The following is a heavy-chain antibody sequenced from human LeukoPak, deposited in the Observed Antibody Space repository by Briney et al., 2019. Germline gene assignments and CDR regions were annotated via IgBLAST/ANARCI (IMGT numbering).Heavy chain of an antibody. CDR1: GYTFTGYY. CDR2: INPNSGGT. D-gene: IGHD2-21*02. V-gene: IGHV1-2*02. CDR3: ARGSGSAIVVVTERFDY. Sequence: GASVKVSCKASGYTFTGYYMHWVRQAPGQGLEWMGWINPNSGGTNYAQKFQGRVTMTRDTSISTAYMELSRLRSDDTAVYYCARGSGSAIVVVTERFDYWGQGTLVTVSS. J-gene: IGHJ4*02.